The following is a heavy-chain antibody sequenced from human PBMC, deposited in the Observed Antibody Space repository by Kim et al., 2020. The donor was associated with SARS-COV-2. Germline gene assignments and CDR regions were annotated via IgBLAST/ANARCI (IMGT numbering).Heavy chain of an antibody. CDR3: AREPDIVATTGQDY. CDR2: IIPIFGTA. CDR1: GGTFSSYA. J-gene: IGHJ4*02. D-gene: IGHD5-12*01. Sequence: SVKVSCKASGGTFSSYAISWVRQAPGQGLEWMGGIIPIFGTANYAQKFQGRVTITADESTTTAYMELSSLRSEDTAVYYCAREPDIVATTGQDYWGQGTLVTVSS. V-gene: IGHV1-69*13.